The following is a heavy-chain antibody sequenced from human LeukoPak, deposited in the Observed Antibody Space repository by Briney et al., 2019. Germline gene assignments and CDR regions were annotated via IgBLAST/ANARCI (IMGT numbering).Heavy chain of an antibody. CDR3: ARCPGYSSSWYDY. D-gene: IGHD6-13*01. Sequence: PSETLSLTCAVSGGSISSNNWWIWVRQPPGKGLEWIGEIYHSGSTTYNPSLKSRVTISVDKSKNEFSLKMSSVTAADTAVYYCARCPGYSSSWYDYWGQGTLVTVSS. CDR2: IYHSGST. J-gene: IGHJ4*02. CDR1: GGSISSNNW. V-gene: IGHV4-4*02.